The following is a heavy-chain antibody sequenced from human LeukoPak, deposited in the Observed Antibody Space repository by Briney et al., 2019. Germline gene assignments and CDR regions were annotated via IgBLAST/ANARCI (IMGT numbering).Heavy chain of an antibody. CDR1: GGSISSGSYY. CDR2: IYTSGST. J-gene: IGHJ5*02. Sequence: KPSETLSLTCTVSGGSISSGSYYWSWIRQPAGKGLEWIGRIYTSGSTNYNPSLKSRVTISVDTSKNQFSLKLSSVTAADTAVYYCATSKMRRSGYFLGRWFDPWGQGTLVTVSS. CDR3: ATSKMRRSGYFLGRWFDP. D-gene: IGHD3-3*01. V-gene: IGHV4-61*02.